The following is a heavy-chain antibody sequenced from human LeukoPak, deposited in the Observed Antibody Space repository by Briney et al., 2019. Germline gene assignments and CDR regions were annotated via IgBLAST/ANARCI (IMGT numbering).Heavy chain of an antibody. CDR3: AREGRAYSGSYYGLAYFDY. Sequence: ATVKVSCTVSGYTFTSDGISWVRQAPGQGLEWMGWISAYNGNTNYAQTLQGRVTMTTETSTSTAYMELRSLRSDDTAVYYCAREGRAYSGSYYGLAYFDYWGQGTLVTVSS. J-gene: IGHJ4*02. CDR2: ISAYNGNT. V-gene: IGHV1-18*01. CDR1: GYTFTSDG. D-gene: IGHD1-26*01.